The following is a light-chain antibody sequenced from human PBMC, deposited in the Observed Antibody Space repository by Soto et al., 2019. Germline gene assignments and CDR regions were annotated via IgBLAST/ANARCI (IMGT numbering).Light chain of an antibody. CDR1: SNDVGGHDY. J-gene: IGLJ1*01. Sequence: QSVLTQPASVSGSPGQSIIISCTGTSNDVGGHDYVSWYQQHPGKAPKLLIYDVRSRASGVSDRFSGSKSGHTASLTISGSRPEDEADYYCASYTSSSTLVFGTGTKVTVL. V-gene: IGLV2-14*03. CDR3: ASYTSSSTLV. CDR2: DVR.